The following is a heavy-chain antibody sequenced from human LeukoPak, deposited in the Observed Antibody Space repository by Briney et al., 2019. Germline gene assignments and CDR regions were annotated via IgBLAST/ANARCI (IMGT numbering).Heavy chain of an antibody. Sequence: SETLSLTCTVSGGSISNYYWSWIRQPAGKGLEWIGRMYRSGSTIDNNYKPFLKSRATMSVDTSKNRFSLKLSSVTAADTAIYYCARDSIGISAVGTNWGQGTLVTVSS. CDR2: MYRSGSTIDN. V-gene: IGHV4-4*07. CDR3: ARDSIGISAVGTN. D-gene: IGHD6-13*01. J-gene: IGHJ4*02. CDR1: GGSISNYY.